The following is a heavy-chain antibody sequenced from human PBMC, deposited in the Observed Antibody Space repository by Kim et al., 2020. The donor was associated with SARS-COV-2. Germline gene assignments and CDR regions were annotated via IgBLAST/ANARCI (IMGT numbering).Heavy chain of an antibody. J-gene: IGHJ4*02. D-gene: IGHD4-17*01. CDR3: ARDDYGDYGLFDY. CDR2: IIPIFGTA. Sequence: SVKVSCKASGGTFSSYAISWVRQAPGQGLEWMGGIIPIFGTANYAQKFQGRVTITADESTSTAYMELSSLRSEDTAVYYCARDDYGDYGLFDYWGQGTLVTVSS. V-gene: IGHV1-69*13. CDR1: GGTFSSYA.